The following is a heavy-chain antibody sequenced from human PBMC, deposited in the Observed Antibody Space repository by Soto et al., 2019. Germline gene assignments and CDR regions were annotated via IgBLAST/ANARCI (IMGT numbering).Heavy chain of an antibody. CDR2: IYYTGNT. CDR3: DLSRGDIYSFGS. V-gene: IGHV4-39*01. J-gene: IGHJ4*02. Sequence: SETLSLTCTVSGGSIKSSSYYWAWIRQPPGKGLEWIGSIYYTGNTYYNPSLESRVTISVDTSKNQFSLKLNSVTAADTAVYYCDLSRGDIYSFGSWGQGTLVTVSS. D-gene: IGHD3-10*01. CDR1: GGSIKSSSYY.